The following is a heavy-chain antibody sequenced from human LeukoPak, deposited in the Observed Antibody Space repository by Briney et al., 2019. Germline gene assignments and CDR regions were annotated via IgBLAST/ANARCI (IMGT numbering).Heavy chain of an antibody. CDR1: GYTFSDYY. Sequence: ASVKVSCKASGYTFSDYYMHWMRQAPGQGLEWMGWINPNNGGTNYALQFQGRVTLTRDTSISTAYMELSRLRSDDTAVYYCARIMITFGGVIAFDYWGQGTLVTVSS. D-gene: IGHD3-16*02. V-gene: IGHV1-2*02. J-gene: IGHJ4*02. CDR2: INPNNGGT. CDR3: ARIMITFGGVIAFDY.